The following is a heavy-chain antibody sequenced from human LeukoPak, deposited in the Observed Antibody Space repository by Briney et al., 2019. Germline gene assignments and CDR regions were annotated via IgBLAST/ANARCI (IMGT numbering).Heavy chain of an antibody. D-gene: IGHD3-10*01. Sequence: PGGSLRLSCTASGFTFSSYGMNWVRQAPGKGLEWVSSISASGDNTHNADSVKGRFTMSRDNSQNTMYLQMSSLRVEDTAIYYCAKQGDRAYFDYWGRGTLVTVSS. CDR1: GFTFSSYG. V-gene: IGHV3-23*01. CDR3: AKQGDRAYFDY. CDR2: ISASGDNT. J-gene: IGHJ4*02.